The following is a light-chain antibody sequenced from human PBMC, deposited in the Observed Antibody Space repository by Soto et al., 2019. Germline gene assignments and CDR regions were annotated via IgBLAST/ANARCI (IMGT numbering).Light chain of an antibody. CDR2: GNS. CDR1: SSNIGAGYD. CDR3: QSYDSSRWV. Sequence: SVLTQPPSVSGAPGQRVTISCTGSSSNIGAGYDVHWYQQLPGTAPKLLIYGNSNRPSGVPDRFSGSKSGTSASLAITGLQAEDEADYYCQSYDSSRWVFGGGTKLTVL. J-gene: IGLJ3*02. V-gene: IGLV1-40*01.